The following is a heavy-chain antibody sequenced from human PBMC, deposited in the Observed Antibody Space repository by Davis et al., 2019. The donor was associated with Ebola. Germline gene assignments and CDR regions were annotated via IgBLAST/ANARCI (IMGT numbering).Heavy chain of an antibody. J-gene: IGHJ6*02. V-gene: IGHV3-23*01. CDR3: EVAVAGTGYMDV. CDR1: GLTFSSYA. CDR2: ISGSGGST. D-gene: IGHD6-19*01. Sequence: PGGSLRLSCAASGLTFSSYAMSWVRQAPGKGLEWVSAISGSGGSTYYADSVKGRFTISRDNSKNTLYLQMNSLRAEDTAVYYCEVAVAGTGYMDVWGQGTTVTVSS.